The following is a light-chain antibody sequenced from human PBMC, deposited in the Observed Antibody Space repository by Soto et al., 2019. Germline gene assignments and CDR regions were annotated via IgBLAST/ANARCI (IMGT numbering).Light chain of an antibody. CDR1: QSISSY. Sequence: DIQMTQSPSSLSASVGDRVTLSCRASQSISSYLDWYQQKPVQAPKLLIYAASSLQSGVPSRFSGSGSGTDFTLTISSLQPEDFATYYCQQRYSTPPITFGQGTRLEI. CDR3: QQRYSTPPIT. V-gene: IGKV1-39*01. CDR2: AAS. J-gene: IGKJ5*01.